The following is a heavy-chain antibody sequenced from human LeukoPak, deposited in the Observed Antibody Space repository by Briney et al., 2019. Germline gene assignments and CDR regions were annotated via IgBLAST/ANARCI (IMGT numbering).Heavy chain of an antibody. J-gene: IGHJ4*02. D-gene: IGHD6-6*01. CDR1: GGSISSYY. CDR2: IYYSGST. V-gene: IGHV4-59*01. CDR3: ARGGSIAARGAYYFDY. Sequence: SETLSLTCTVSGGSISSYYWSWIRQPPGKGLEWIGYIYYSGSTNYNPSLKSRVTISVDTSKNQFSLKLSSVTAADTAVHYCARGGSIAARGAYYFDYWGQGTLVTVSS.